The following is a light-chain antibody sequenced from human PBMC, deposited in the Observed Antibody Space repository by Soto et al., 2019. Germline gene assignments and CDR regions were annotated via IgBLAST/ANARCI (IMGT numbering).Light chain of an antibody. CDR2: KAS. Sequence: DIQMTQSPFTLSASVGDRVTITCRASQSISSWLAWYQQKPGKAPKLLIYKASTLESGVPSNFSGSGSATEFTLTISSLQPEDFATYYCQQDKSYPWTFGQGTK. J-gene: IGKJ1*01. V-gene: IGKV1-5*03. CDR3: QQDKSYPWT. CDR1: QSISSW.